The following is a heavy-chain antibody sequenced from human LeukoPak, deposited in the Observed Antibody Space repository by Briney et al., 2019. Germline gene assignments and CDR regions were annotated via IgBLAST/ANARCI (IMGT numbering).Heavy chain of an antibody. D-gene: IGHD1-14*01. CDR1: GGSFSGYY. J-gene: IGHJ4*02. CDR3: ARGVTAAFDY. CDR2: INHSGST. V-gene: IGHV4-34*01. Sequence: SETLSLTCAVYGGSFSGYYWSWIRQPPGKGLEWIGEINHSGSTNYNPSLKSRVTISVDTSKNQFSLKLCSVTAADTAVYYCARGVTAAFDYWGQGTLVTVSS.